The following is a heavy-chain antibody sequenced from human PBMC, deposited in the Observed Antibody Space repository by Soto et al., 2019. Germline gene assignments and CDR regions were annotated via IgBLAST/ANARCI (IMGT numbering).Heavy chain of an antibody. CDR2: IYYSGST. CDR3: ARERPDGARLDP. Sequence: QVQLQESGPGLVKPSQTLSLTCTVSGGSISSGDYYWSWIRQPPGKGLEWIGYIYYSGSTYYNPSLKSRVAXXVXPSKNQFSLKLSSVTAADTAVYHCARERPDGARLDPWGQGTLVTVSS. J-gene: IGHJ5*02. V-gene: IGHV4-30-4*01. D-gene: IGHD6-6*01. CDR1: GGSISSGDYY.